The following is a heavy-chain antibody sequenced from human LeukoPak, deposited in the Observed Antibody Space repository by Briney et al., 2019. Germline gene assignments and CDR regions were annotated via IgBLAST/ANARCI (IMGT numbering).Heavy chain of an antibody. CDR2: ISAYNGNT. CDR1: GYTFTSYG. Sequence: GASVKVSCKASGYTFTSYGISWVRQAPGQGLEWMGWISAYNGNTNYTQKLQGRVTMTTDTSTSTAYMELRRLRSDETAGYYCARVSWDVGMVYAMGWFDPWGQGTLVTVSS. CDR3: ARVSWDVGMVYAMGWFDP. V-gene: IGHV1-18*01. J-gene: IGHJ5*02. D-gene: IGHD2-8*01.